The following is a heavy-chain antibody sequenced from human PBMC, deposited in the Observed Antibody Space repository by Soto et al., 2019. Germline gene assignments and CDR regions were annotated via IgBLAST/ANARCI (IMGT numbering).Heavy chain of an antibody. Sequence: QVQLVQSGAEVKKPGASVKVSCKASGYTFTSYGIIWVRQAPGQGLEWMGWISAYNGNTNYAQKLQGRVTMTTDTSTSTAYMELRSLRSDDTAVYYCARHRLYYDFWSGYFPGEYYFDYWGQGTLVTVSS. CDR2: ISAYNGNT. CDR1: GYTFTSYG. J-gene: IGHJ4*02. D-gene: IGHD3-3*01. V-gene: IGHV1-18*01. CDR3: ARHRLYYDFWSGYFPGEYYFDY.